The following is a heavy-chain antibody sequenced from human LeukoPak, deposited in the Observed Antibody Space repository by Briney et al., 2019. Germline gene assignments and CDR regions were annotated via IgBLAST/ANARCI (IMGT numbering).Heavy chain of an antibody. CDR2: IKQDGSEK. CDR3: ARGVNRPNYYYYGMDV. J-gene: IGHJ6*02. V-gene: IGHV3-7*01. D-gene: IGHD4-11*01. Sequence: GGSLRLSCAASGFTFSSYWMSWVRQAPGKGLEWVANIKQDGSEKYYVDSVKGRFTISRDNAKTSLYLQMNSLRAEDTAMYCCARGVNRPNYYYYGMDVWGQGTTVTVSS. CDR1: GFTFSSYW.